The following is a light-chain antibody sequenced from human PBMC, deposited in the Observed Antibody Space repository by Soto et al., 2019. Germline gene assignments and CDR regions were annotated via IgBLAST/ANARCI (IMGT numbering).Light chain of an antibody. Sequence: DIVMTQSPDSLAVSLGERATINCKSSQSVLYSSNNKNYLAWYQQKPGQPPKLLIYWASTRESGVPDRFSGSGSGTDFTLTICSLQPEDVAVYYSQQYYSTPPAVGPGTKVDSK. CDR1: QSVLYSSNNKNY. CDR3: QQYYSTPPA. J-gene: IGKJ3*01. CDR2: WAS. V-gene: IGKV4-1*01.